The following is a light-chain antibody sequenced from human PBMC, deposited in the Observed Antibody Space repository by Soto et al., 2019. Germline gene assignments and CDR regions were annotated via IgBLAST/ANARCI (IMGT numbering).Light chain of an antibody. V-gene: IGKV1-9*01. CDR1: QGISSY. J-gene: IGKJ1*01. CDR3: QQLNSYPPWT. CDR2: SAS. Sequence: DVQLTQSPSFLSASVGDRLTITCRASQGISSYLAWYQQKPGKAPKLLIHSASTLHSGVPLRFSGSGSGTEFTLTISGLQPEDFATYYCQQLNSYPPWTFGQGTKVEIK.